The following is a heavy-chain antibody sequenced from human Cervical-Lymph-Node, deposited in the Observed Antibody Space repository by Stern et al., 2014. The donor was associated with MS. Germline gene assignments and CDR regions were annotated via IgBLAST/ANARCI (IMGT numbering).Heavy chain of an antibody. CDR1: GGSISRGSYY. D-gene: IGHD2-2*01. J-gene: IGHJ6*02. Sequence: QVQLQESGPGLVKPSQTLSLTCTVSGGSISRGSYYWSWLRQPAGKGLEWIGRIYTSGSTNYTPPLKSRVTISVDTPKNQFSLKLSSVTAADTAVYYCARENIVVVPAAPRRDYYYYGMDVWGQGTTVTVSS. CDR3: ARENIVVVPAAPRRDYYYYGMDV. V-gene: IGHV4-61*02. CDR2: IYTSGST.